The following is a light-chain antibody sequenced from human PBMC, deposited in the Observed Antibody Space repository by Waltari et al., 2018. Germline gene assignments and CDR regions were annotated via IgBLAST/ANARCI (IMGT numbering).Light chain of an antibody. V-gene: IGLV3-25*03. CDR3: QSSDSTNSYRV. J-gene: IGLJ3*02. Sequence: SYALTQPPSVSVSPGQTARITCSGDALPKQYTNWYQQIPGQAPILLIYKDTERPSGIPERFSGSSSGATATLTIGAVQAEDEADYFCQSSDSTNSYRVFGGGTKLTVL. CDR2: KDT. CDR1: ALPKQY.